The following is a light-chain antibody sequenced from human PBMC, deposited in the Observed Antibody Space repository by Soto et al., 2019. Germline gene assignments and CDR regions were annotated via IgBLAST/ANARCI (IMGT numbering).Light chain of an antibody. J-gene: IGKJ4*01. CDR3: QQRGNWPSLT. V-gene: IGKV3-11*01. CDR1: QSISSQ. CDR2: DAS. Sequence: EIVLTQSPATLSLSPGERATLSCRASQSISSQLAWYQQKPGQAPRLLIYDASNRATGIPARFRGSGSGTDVTLTIAGLEPEDFAGDYCQQRGNWPSLTFGGGTKVEIK.